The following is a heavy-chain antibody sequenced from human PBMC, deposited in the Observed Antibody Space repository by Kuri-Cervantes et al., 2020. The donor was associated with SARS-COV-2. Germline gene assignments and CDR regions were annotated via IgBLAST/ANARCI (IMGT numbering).Heavy chain of an antibody. CDR3: ASGGPYYDFWSGLTYYYYYGMDV. J-gene: IGHJ6*02. V-gene: IGHV3-69-1*01. Sequence: GGSLRLSCAASGFTFSDYYMNRVRQAPGKGLEWVSSISSSSTIYYADSVKGRFTISRDNAKNPLYLQMNSLRAEDTAVYYCASGGPYYDFWSGLTYYYYYGMDVWGQGTTVTVSS. D-gene: IGHD3-3*01. CDR1: GFTFSDYY. CDR2: ISSSSTI.